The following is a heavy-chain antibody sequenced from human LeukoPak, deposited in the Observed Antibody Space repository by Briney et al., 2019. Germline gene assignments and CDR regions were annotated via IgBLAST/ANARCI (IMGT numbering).Heavy chain of an antibody. V-gene: IGHV3-13*01. CDR2: IGIRGDT. J-gene: IGHJ4*02. CDR1: GFTFIDSD. CDR3: ARGGIQVSGIDEFDY. Sequence: PGGSLRLSCAASGFTFIDSDMHWVRQVIGKGLEWVSAIGIRGDTHYSGSVKGRFTISRENAESSLYLQMNSLRAEDTAVYYCARGGIQVSGIDEFDYWGQGTLVTVSS. D-gene: IGHD6-19*01.